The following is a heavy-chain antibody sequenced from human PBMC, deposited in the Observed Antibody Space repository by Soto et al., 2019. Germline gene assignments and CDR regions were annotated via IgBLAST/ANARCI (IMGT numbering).Heavy chain of an antibody. CDR2: IYYSGST. CDR3: ARAPLWFGELFGENYYYYGMDV. CDR1: GGSISTGDYY. Sequence: RSRTSPVSGGSISTGDYYWSWIRQPPGKGLEWIGYIYYSGSTYYNPSLKSRVTISVDTSKNQFSLKLSSVTAADTDVYYCARAPLWFGELFGENYYYYGMDVWGQGTTVTVSS. V-gene: IGHV4-30-4*01. J-gene: IGHJ6*02. D-gene: IGHD3-10*01.